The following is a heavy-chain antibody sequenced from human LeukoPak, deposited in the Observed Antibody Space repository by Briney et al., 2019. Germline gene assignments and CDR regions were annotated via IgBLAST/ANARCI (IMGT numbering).Heavy chain of an antibody. CDR2: IHYTGST. Sequence: SETLSLTCTVSGGSISSYYWSWIRQPPRKGLQWIGYIHYTGSTNYNPSLKSRVTISVNTSKNQFSLKLSSVTAADTAVYYCARAKWEPPFPISDDAFDIWGQGTMVTVSS. CDR3: ARAKWEPPFPISDDAFDI. CDR1: GGSISSYY. J-gene: IGHJ3*02. V-gene: IGHV4-59*01. D-gene: IGHD1-26*01.